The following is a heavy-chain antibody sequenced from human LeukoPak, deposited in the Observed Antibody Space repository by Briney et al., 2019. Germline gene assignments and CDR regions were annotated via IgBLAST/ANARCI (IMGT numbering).Heavy chain of an antibody. CDR2: ISGSGGST. V-gene: IGHV3-23*01. Sequence: GGSLRLSCAASGFSFSSYAMSWVRQAPGKGLEGVSAISGSGGSTYYADSGKGRFTISRDNSKNTLYLQMNSLRAEDTAVYYCAKDRNYYGSGSYMGDYWGQGTLVTVSS. J-gene: IGHJ4*02. D-gene: IGHD3-10*01. CDR3: AKDRNYYGSGSYMGDY. CDR1: GFSFSSYA.